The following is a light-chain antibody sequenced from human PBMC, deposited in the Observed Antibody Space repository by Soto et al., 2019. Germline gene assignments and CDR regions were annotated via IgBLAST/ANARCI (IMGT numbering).Light chain of an antibody. CDR1: SSNIGSNP. V-gene: IGLV1-44*01. CDR3: ASWDDSLNGYV. CDR2: SGN. J-gene: IGLJ1*01. Sequence: QLVLTQPPSASGTPGQRVTISCSGSSSNIGSNPVNWYHQLPGTAPKLLIYSGNQRPSGVPDRFSGSKSGTSASLAISGLQSEDEADYYCASWDDSLNGYVFGTGTKLTVL.